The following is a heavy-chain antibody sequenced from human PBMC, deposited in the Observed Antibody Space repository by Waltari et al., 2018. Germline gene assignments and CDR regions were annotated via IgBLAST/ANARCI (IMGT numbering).Heavy chain of an antibody. D-gene: IGHD2-15*01. CDR2: VHSRGRS. CDR1: GDSMSSTFF. Sequence: QLQLQESGPGLVKPSGTLSLSCAVSGDSMSSTFFWSLVRQSPQKGLEWIGQVHSRGRSNYNPSYASRVTMSVDTSNNQFSVKVTSATAADTAVYYCARDRGRGLYLDTWGPGTLVTVSP. V-gene: IGHV4-4*02. J-gene: IGHJ5*02. CDR3: ARDRGRGLYLDT.